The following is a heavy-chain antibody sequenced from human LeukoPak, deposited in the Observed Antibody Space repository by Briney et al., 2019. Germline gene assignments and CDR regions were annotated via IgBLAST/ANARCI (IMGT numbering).Heavy chain of an antibody. J-gene: IGHJ4*02. D-gene: IGHD3-10*01. CDR2: IKSKTDGGTT. Sequence: PGGSLRLSCAASGFTFSNAWMNWVRQAPGKGLEWVGRIKSKTDGGTTDYAAPVKGRFTISRDDSKNTLYLQMNSLKTEDTAVYYCTTNYGSGSYYNVYWGQGTLVTVSS. V-gene: IGHV3-15*07. CDR1: GFTFSNAW. CDR3: TTNYGSGSYYNVY.